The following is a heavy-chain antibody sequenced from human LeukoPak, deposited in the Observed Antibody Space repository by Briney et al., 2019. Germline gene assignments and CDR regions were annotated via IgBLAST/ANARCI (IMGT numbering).Heavy chain of an antibody. D-gene: IGHD6-6*01. J-gene: IGHJ4*02. CDR2: IYTSGST. CDR1: GGSISSGSYY. CDR3: ARLHPQLRRQN. V-gene: IGHV4-61*02. Sequence: SQTLSLTCTVSGGSISSGSYYWSWIRQPAGKGLEWIGRIYTSGSTNYNPSLKSRVTISVDTSKNQFSLKLSSVTAADTAVYYCARLHPQLRRQNWGQGTLVTVSS.